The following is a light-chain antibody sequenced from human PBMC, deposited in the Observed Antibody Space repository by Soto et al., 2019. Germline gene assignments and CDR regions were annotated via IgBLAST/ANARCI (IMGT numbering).Light chain of an antibody. V-gene: IGKV2-28*01. CDR2: LGS. CDR1: QSLLHSNGYNY. Sequence: DVVVTQSPLSLPVTPGEPASISCRSSQSLLHSNGYNYLDWYLQKPGQSPQLLIYLGSNRASGVPDRFSGSGSGTDFTLTISRVEAEDVGVYYCLQALQTPFTFGPGTKVDIK. J-gene: IGKJ3*01. CDR3: LQALQTPFT.